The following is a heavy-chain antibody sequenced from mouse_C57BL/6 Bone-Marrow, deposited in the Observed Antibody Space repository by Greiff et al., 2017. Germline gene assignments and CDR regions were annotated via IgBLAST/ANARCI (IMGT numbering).Heavy chain of an antibody. Sequence: QVQLKQSGAELARPGASVKLSCKASGYTFTSYGISWVKQRTGQGLEWIGEIYPRSGNTYYNEKFKGKATLTADKSSSTAYMELRSLTSEDSAVYFCARFYDYDALYYFDYWGQGTTLTVSS. V-gene: IGHV1-81*01. D-gene: IGHD2-4*01. CDR2: IYPRSGNT. J-gene: IGHJ2*01. CDR1: GYTFTSYG. CDR3: ARFYDYDALYYFDY.